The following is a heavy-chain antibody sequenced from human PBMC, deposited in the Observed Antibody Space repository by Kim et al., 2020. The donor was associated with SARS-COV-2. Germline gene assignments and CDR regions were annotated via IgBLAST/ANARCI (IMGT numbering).Heavy chain of an antibody. CDR2: IIPIFGTA. V-gene: IGHV1-69*13. CDR3: ARAAVEPPPYYYGMDV. Sequence: SVKVSCKASGGTFSSYAISWVRQAPGQGLEWMGGIIPIFGTANYAQKFEGRVTITADESTSTAYMELSSLRSEDTAVYYCARAAVEPPPYYYGMDVWGQGTTVTVSS. D-gene: IGHD1-26*01. J-gene: IGHJ6*02. CDR1: GGTFSSYA.